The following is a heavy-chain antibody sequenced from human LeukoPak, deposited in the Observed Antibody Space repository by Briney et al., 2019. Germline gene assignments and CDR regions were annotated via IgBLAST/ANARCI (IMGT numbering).Heavy chain of an antibody. CDR3: ARGRGYCTNGVCYSPYGMDV. D-gene: IGHD2-8*01. V-gene: IGHV4-59*12. Sequence: SETLSLTCTVSGGSISSYYWSWIRQPPGKGLEWIGYIYYSGSTNYSPSLKSRVTMSVDTSKNQFSLKLSSVTAADTAVYYCARGRGYCTNGVCYSPYGMDVWGQGTTVTVSS. CDR2: IYYSGST. CDR1: GGSISSYY. J-gene: IGHJ6*02.